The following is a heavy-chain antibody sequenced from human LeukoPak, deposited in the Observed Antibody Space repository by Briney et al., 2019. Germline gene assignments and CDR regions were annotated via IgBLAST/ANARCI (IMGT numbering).Heavy chain of an antibody. J-gene: IGHJ4*02. CDR1: GGSISSYY. CDR2: IYYSGST. D-gene: IGHD3-3*01. V-gene: IGHV4-59*08. Sequence: SETLSLTCTVSGGSISSYYWSWIRQPPGKGLEWIGYIYYSGSTNYNPSLKSRVTISADTSKNQFSLKLSSVTAADTAVYYCARRGFWSGYYPGYYFDYWGQGTLVTVSS. CDR3: ARRGFWSGYYPGYYFDY.